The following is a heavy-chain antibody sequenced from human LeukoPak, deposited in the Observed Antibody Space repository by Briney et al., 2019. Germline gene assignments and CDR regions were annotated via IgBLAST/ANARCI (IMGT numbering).Heavy chain of an antibody. J-gene: IGHJ4*02. CDR1: GFTFSSYG. CDR2: IWYDGSNK. D-gene: IGHD6-19*01. Sequence: PGRSLRLSCAASGFTFSSYGMHWVRQAPGKGLEWVAVIWYDGSNKYYADSVKGRFTISRDNSKNTLYLQMNSLRAEDTAVYYCAREDSSGWYGPRHFDYWGQGTLVTVSS. V-gene: IGHV3-33*01. CDR3: AREDSSGWYGPRHFDY.